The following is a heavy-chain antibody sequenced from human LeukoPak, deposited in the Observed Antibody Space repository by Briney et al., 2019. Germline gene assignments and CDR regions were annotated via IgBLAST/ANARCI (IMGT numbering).Heavy chain of an antibody. Sequence: VASVKVSCQASGYTFTSYYMHWVRQAPGQGLEWMGIINPSGGSTSYAQKFQGRVTMTRDMSTSTVYMELSSLRSEDTAVYYCARVGEYYYDSSGLMPDYWGQGTLVTVSS. CDR3: ARVGEYYYDSSGLMPDY. CDR2: INPSGGST. J-gene: IGHJ4*02. CDR1: GYTFTSYY. V-gene: IGHV1-46*01. D-gene: IGHD3-22*01.